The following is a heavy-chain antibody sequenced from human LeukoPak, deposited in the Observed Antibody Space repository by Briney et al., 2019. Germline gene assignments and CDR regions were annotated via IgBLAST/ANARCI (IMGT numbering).Heavy chain of an antibody. D-gene: IGHD5-12*01. J-gene: IGHJ3*02. CDR3: ARGVQLRSAFDI. Sequence: SVKVSCKASGGTFSSYAISWVRQAPGQGLEWMGGIIPIFGTANYAQKFQGRVTITADESTSTAYMELSSLRSEDTAVYYCARGVQLRSAFDIWGQGTMVTVSS. CDR1: GGTFSSYA. V-gene: IGHV1-69*13. CDR2: IIPIFGTA.